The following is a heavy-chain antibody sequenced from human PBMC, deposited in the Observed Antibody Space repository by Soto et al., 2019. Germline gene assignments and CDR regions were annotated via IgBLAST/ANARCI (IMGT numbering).Heavy chain of an antibody. CDR1: VYTFTSYA. J-gene: IGHJ4*02. V-gene: IGHV1-3*01. CDR3: ARASPFLDDSSGYYNAGFAY. CDR2: INAGNGNT. D-gene: IGHD3-22*01. Sequence: ASGKVSCKASVYTFTSYAMHWLRQAPGQRLEWMGWINAGNGNTKYSQKFQGRVTITRDTSARTAYMALSSLRSEDTAVYYCARASPFLDDSSGYYNAGFAYWGQGTLVTVSS.